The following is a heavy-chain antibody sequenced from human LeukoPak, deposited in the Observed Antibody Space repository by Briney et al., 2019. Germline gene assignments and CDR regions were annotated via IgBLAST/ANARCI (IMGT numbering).Heavy chain of an antibody. V-gene: IGHV3-74*01. J-gene: IGHJ3*02. Sequence: GGSLRLSCAASGFTFSSYWMHWVRQAPGKGLVWVSRINTDGSSTSYADSVKGRFTISRDNAKNTLYLRMNSLRAEDTAVYYCAREPDAGITGTTRDAFDIWGQGTMVTVSS. CDR3: AREPDAGITGTTRDAFDI. D-gene: IGHD1-20*01. CDR2: INTDGSST. CDR1: GFTFSSYW.